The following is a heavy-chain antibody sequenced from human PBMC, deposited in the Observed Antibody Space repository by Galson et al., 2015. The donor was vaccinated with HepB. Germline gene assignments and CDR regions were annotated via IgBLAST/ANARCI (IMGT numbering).Heavy chain of an antibody. CDR1: EYTFTNYY. Sequence: SVKVSCKASEYTFTNYYINWVRQAPGQGLEWMGVINPSLGTTTYAQKFQGRVTMTRDTSTSTVYMELSSLRSEDTAVYYCARVGVVVRGSIGLGGLDVWGQGTTVTVSS. CDR3: ARVGVVVRGSIGLGGLDV. V-gene: IGHV1-46*01. J-gene: IGHJ6*02. CDR2: INPSLGTT. D-gene: IGHD3-10*01.